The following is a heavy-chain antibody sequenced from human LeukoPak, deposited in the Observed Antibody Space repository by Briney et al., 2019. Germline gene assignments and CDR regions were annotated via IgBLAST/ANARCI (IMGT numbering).Heavy chain of an antibody. J-gene: IGHJ4*02. CDR3: ARDWDPLVWSFRSRLDY. Sequence: GGSLRLSCAASGFTFSSYAMHWVRQAPGKGLEWVAVISYDGSNKYYADSVKGRFTISRDNSKNTLYLQMNSLRAEDTAVYYCARDWDPLVWSFRSRLDYWGQGTLVTVSS. CDR2: ISYDGSNK. V-gene: IGHV3-30-3*01. CDR1: GFTFSSYA. D-gene: IGHD3-3*01.